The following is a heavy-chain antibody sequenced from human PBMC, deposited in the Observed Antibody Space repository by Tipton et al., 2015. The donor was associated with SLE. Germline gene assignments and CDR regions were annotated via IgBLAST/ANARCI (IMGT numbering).Heavy chain of an antibody. J-gene: IGHJ4*02. Sequence: TLSLTCTVSGGSFSNYFWSWIRQPAGKGLEWLGRIYSSGSTNYNPSLKSRLTMSIDTSKNQFSLKLRSVTAADTALYYCARGASSWNFDYWGQGSLVTVSS. CDR2: IYSSGST. CDR1: GGSFSNYF. V-gene: IGHV4-4*07. D-gene: IGHD6-13*01. CDR3: ARGASSWNFDY.